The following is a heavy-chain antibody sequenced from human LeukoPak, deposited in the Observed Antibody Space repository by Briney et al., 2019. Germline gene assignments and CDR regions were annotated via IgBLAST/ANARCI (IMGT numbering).Heavy chain of an antibody. Sequence: GESLKISCKGSGYSFTSSWIGWVRQMPGKGLEWMGVIYPGDSDTRYSPSFQGQVTISADKSISTAYLQWSSLKASDTAMYYCAIYSDTYYFDHWGQGTLVTVSS. D-gene: IGHD1-26*01. V-gene: IGHV5-51*01. CDR1: GYSFTSSW. CDR3: AIYSDTYYFDH. CDR2: IYPGDSDT. J-gene: IGHJ4*02.